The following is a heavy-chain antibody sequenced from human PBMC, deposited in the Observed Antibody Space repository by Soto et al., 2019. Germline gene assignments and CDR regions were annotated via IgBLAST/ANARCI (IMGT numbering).Heavy chain of an antibody. CDR3: ARATAMVRDAFDI. J-gene: IGHJ3*02. V-gene: IGHV1-3*01. Sequence: SVKVSCKASGYTFTSYAMHWVRQAPGQRLEWMGWINAGNGNTKYSQKFQGRVTITRDTSASTAYMELSSLRSEDTAVYYCARATAMVRDAFDIWGQGTMVTVSS. CDR2: INAGNGNT. D-gene: IGHD5-18*01. CDR1: GYTFTSYA.